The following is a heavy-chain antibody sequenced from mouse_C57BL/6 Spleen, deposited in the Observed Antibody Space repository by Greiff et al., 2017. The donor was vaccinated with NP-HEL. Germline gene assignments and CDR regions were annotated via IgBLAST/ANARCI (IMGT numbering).Heavy chain of an antibody. J-gene: IGHJ2*01. Sequence: QVQLQQPGAELVRPGSSVKLSCKASGYTFTSYWMHWVKQRPIQGLEWIGNIDPSDSETHYNQKFKDKATLTVDKSSSTAYMQLSSLTSEDSAVDYCARQRGSNSYFDYWGQGTTLTVSS. D-gene: IGHD2-5*01. V-gene: IGHV1-52*01. CDR3: ARQRGSNSYFDY. CDR1: GYTFTSYW. CDR2: IDPSDSET.